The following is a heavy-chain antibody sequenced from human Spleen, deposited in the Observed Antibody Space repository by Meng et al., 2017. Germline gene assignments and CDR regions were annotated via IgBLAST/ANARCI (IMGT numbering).Heavy chain of an antibody. D-gene: IGHD3-10*01. CDR1: GFTFSNYE. CDR3: ARAGREDFDY. Sequence: GESLMISCAASGFTFSNYEMNWVRQAPGKGLEWVSYIRSSGSTMYYATSVKGRFTISRDHAKNSLYLQMNSLRAEDTAVYYCARAGREDFDYWGQGTLATVSS. J-gene: IGHJ4*02. V-gene: IGHV3-48*03. CDR2: IRSSGSTM.